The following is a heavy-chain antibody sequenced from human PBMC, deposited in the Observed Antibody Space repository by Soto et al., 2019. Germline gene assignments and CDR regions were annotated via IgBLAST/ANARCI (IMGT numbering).Heavy chain of an antibody. CDR3: ARDGYCVSTTCYFLPDV. V-gene: IGHV4-39*02. CDR1: GDSITSSSHY. Sequence: PSETLSLTCTVSGDSITSSSHYWGWIRQPPGKGLECIANIYYDGNTYYNPSLKSRVAISLDTSKNQFSLRLNSVTAADTAVYYCARDGYCVSTTCYFLPDVWGQGTTVTVSS. CDR2: IYYDGNT. J-gene: IGHJ6*02. D-gene: IGHD2-2*03.